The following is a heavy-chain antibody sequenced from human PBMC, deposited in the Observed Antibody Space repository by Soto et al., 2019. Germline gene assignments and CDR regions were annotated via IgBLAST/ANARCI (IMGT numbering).Heavy chain of an antibody. J-gene: IGHJ2*01. Sequence: GKGLEWVGRIRSKGNNYATVYGASLKGRFTISRDDAKNTAYLQMNSLNTEDTAVYYCSSFFFQAGDGIRDVRSVSAFLLNRSSDL. CDR2: IRSKGNNYAT. D-gene: IGHD3-10*02. CDR3: SSFFFQAGDGIRDVRSVSAFLLNRSSDL. V-gene: IGHV3-73*01.